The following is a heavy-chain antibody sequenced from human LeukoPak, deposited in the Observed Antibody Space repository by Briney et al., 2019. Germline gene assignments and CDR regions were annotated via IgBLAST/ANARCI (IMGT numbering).Heavy chain of an antibody. V-gene: IGHV4-34*01. CDR3: AREVVVPAASFDY. Sequence: PSETLSLTCAVYGGSFSGYYWSWIRQPPGKGLEWIGEINHSGSTNYNPSLKSRVTISVDTSKNQFSLKLSSVTAADTAVYYCAREVVVPAASFDYWGQGTLVTVSS. CDR1: GGSFSGYY. J-gene: IGHJ4*02. CDR2: INHSGST. D-gene: IGHD2-2*01.